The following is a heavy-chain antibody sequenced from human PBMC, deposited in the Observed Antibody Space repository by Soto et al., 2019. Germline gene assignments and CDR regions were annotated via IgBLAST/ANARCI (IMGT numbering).Heavy chain of an antibody. CDR3: ARKLPPNAPDYYYYGMDV. CDR2: IIPIFGTA. D-gene: IGHD6-6*01. J-gene: IGHJ6*02. CDR1: GGTFSSYA. V-gene: IGHV1-69*13. Sequence: ASVKVSCKASGGTFSSYAISWVRQAPGQGLEWMGGIIPIFGTANYAQKFQGRVTITADESTSTAYMELSSLRSEDTAVYYCARKLPPNAPDYYYYGMDVWGQGTTVTVSS.